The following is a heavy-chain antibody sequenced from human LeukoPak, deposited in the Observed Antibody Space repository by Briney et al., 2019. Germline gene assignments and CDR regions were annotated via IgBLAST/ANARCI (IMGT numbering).Heavy chain of an antibody. Sequence: SETLSLTCTVSGGSISSYYWSWIRQPPGKGLEWIGYIYYSGSTNYNPSLKSRVTLSVDTSKNQFSLRLSSVAAADTAVYFCARGVWSMDYWGQGALVTVSS. CDR3: ARGVWSMDY. CDR1: GGSISSYY. J-gene: IGHJ4*02. D-gene: IGHD6-19*01. CDR2: IYYSGST. V-gene: IGHV4-59*08.